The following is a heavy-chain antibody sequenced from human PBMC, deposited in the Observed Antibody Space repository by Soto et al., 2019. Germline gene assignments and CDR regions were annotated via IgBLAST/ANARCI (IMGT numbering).Heavy chain of an antibody. Sequence: GGSLRLSCAASGFTFSSYAMSWVRQAPGKGLEWVSANSGSGGSTYYADSVKGRFTISRDNSKNTLYLQMNSLRAEDTAVYYCAGDKGSGWYYFDYWGQGTLVTVSS. D-gene: IGHD6-19*01. CDR2: NSGSGGST. V-gene: IGHV3-23*01. CDR3: AGDKGSGWYYFDY. CDR1: GFTFSSYA. J-gene: IGHJ4*02.